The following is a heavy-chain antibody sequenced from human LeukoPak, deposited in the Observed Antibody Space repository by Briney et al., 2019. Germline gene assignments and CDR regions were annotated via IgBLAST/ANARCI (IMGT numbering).Heavy chain of an antibody. Sequence: GGSLRLSCAASGFTFHTFTMNRVRQAPGKGLEWVSAIRSSSSSIYYADSVKGRFTISRDNSKNSLYLQMNSLTAEDTAVYYCARAGSVTSPVDYWGRGTLVFVSS. D-gene: IGHD2-21*02. CDR3: ARAGSVTSPVDY. CDR2: IRSSSSSI. V-gene: IGHV3-21*01. J-gene: IGHJ4*02. CDR1: GFTFHTFT.